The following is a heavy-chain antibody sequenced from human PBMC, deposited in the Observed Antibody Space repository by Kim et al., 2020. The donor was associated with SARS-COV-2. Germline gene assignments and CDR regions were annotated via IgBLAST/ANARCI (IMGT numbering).Heavy chain of an antibody. CDR2: IIPIFGTA. CDR3: AASLAVAGTMGDY. CDR1: GGTFSSYA. D-gene: IGHD6-19*01. J-gene: IGHJ4*02. V-gene: IGHV1-69*13. Sequence: SVKVSCKASGGTFSSYAISWVRQAPGQGLEWMGGIIPIFGTANYAQKFQGRVTITADESTSTAYMELSSLRSEDTAVYYCAASLAVAGTMGDYWGQGTLVTVSS.